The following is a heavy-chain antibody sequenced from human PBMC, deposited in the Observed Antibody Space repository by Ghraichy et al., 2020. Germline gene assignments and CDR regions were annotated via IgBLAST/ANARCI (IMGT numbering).Heavy chain of an antibody. CDR2: IYYSGST. J-gene: IGHJ4*02. CDR3: ARLSSSWTEFDY. CDR1: GGSISSSY. D-gene: IGHD6-13*01. Sequence: SETLSLTCTVSGGSISSSYWSWIRQPPGKGLEWIGDIYYSGSTNYNPSLKSRVTISVDTSKNQFSLKLSSVTAADTAVYYCARLSSSWTEFDYWGQGTLVTVSS. V-gene: IGHV4-59*01.